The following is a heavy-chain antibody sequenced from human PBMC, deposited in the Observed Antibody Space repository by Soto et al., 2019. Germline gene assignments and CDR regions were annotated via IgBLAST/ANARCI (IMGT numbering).Heavy chain of an antibody. CDR1: GVTFSSYG. Sequence: PEGSLRLSCAASGVTFSSYGMSWVRQAPGKGLEWVSSISGSGGSTYYADSVKGRFTISRDNSKNTLYLQMSSLRAEDTAVYYCANRNDYGSGSYFPFDHWGQGTLVTVS. CDR2: ISGSGGST. J-gene: IGHJ4*02. V-gene: IGHV3-23*01. D-gene: IGHD3-10*01. CDR3: ANRNDYGSGSYFPFDH.